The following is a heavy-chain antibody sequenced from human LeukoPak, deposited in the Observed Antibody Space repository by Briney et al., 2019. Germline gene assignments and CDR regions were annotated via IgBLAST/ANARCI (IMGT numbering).Heavy chain of an antibody. CDR1: GGSISSYY. V-gene: IGHV4-59*01. CDR2: IYCSGST. Sequence: SETLSLTCTVSGGSISSYYWSWIRQPPGKGLEWIGYIYCSGSTNYNPSLKSRVTISVDTSKNQFSLKLSSVTAADTAVYYCARGAGWYYPYYYYYGMDVWGQGTTVTVSS. D-gene: IGHD6-19*01. J-gene: IGHJ6*02. CDR3: ARGAGWYYPYYYYYGMDV.